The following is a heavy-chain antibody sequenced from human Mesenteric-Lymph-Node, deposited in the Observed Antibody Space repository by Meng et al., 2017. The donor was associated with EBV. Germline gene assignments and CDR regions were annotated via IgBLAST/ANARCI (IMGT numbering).Heavy chain of an antibody. CDR1: VDSISNSNW. Sequence: LQVSGPGPVKPSGTLSLPCAVSVDSISNSNWWSWVRQPPGKGLEWIGEIYYTGSTNYNPSLKSRVSMSVDKSKNEFSLEVNSVTAAGTAVYYCASGGVRDPSPPYWGQGALVTVSS. D-gene: IGHD3-16*01. CDR2: IYYTGST. V-gene: IGHV4-4*02. J-gene: IGHJ1*01. CDR3: ASGGVRDPSPPY.